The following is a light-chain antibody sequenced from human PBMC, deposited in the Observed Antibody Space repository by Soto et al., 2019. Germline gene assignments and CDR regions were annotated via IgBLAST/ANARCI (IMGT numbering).Light chain of an antibody. CDR1: TSNIGSNY. J-gene: IGLJ1*01. CDR3: ATWDDSVSAYI. Sequence: VLTQPPSASGTPGQRVTISCSGSTSNIGSNYVYWYQQLPGTAPKLLIYRNNQRPSGVPDRFSGAKSGTSASLAISGLRTEDEADYSCATWDDSVSAYIFGPGTKVSV. V-gene: IGLV1-47*01. CDR2: RNN.